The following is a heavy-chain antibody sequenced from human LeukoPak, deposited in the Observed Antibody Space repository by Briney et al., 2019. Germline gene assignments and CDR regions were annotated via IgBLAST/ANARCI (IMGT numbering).Heavy chain of an antibody. V-gene: IGHV3-64*01. CDR3: STEGQSSGDCGVCDM. D-gene: IGHD2-21*01. CDR2: INSDGDST. J-gene: IGHJ3*02. CDR1: GFSFSRSV. Sequence: PGGSLRLSCAASGFSFSRSVMNWVRQAPGKGLEYVAGINSDGDSTHYAHSVKDRFTISRDNSRSTLYLQVNSLRAEDMAIYYCSTEGQSSGDCGVCDMWGQGTRVTVSS.